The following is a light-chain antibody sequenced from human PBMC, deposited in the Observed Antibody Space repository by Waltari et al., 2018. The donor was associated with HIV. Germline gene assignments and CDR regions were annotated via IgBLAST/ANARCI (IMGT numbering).Light chain of an antibody. CDR1: QNIRKY. V-gene: IGKV1-39*01. J-gene: IGKJ1*01. Sequence: DIQMTQSPSSLSPSVGDRVTITCRASQNIRKYLNWYQQKPGKTPELLVCAASNVQSGVASRCRGSGSGTDITLTISSQQREDFATYYWQQSYSTPQTFGQGTKVEIK. CDR3: QQSYSTPQT. CDR2: AAS.